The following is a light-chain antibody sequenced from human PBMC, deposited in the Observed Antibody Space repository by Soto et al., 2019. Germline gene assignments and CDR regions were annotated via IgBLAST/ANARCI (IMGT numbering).Light chain of an antibody. V-gene: IGLV2-8*01. CDR2: DVT. J-gene: IGLJ1*01. Sequence: QSALTQSPSASGSPGQSVTISCTGTSSDIGGYNSVSWYQQHPGKAPKVMIYDVTKRPSGVPDRFSGSKSGNTASLTVSALQAADEADYYCSSYISSSTLVFGTGTKVTVL. CDR1: SSDIGGYNS. CDR3: SSYISSSTLV.